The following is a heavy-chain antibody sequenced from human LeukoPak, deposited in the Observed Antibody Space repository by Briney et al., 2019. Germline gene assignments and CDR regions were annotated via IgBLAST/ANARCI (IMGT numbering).Heavy chain of an antibody. J-gene: IGHJ5*02. Sequence: SETLSLTCTVSGGSISSYYWSWIRQPPGKGLEWIGYIYYSGSTSYNPSLKSRVTISIDTSKNQFSLKLSSLTAADTAVYYCARDRSYSSSPAWGQGALVTVSS. CDR3: ARDRSYSSSPA. V-gene: IGHV4-59*01. D-gene: IGHD6-6*01. CDR1: GGSISSYY. CDR2: IYYSGST.